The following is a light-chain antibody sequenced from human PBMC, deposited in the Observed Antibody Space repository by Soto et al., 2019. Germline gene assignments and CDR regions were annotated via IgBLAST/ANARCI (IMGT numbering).Light chain of an antibody. CDR1: RTINTY. CDR3: QQTYRYIC. CDR2: RAY. J-gene: IGKJ4*01. Sequence: TQSPSSLSASVGDTITITCRASRTINTYLNWFQQKPGEPPRLLIYRAYTLYDGVPSRFSGSGSGADFTLSISGLQPEDFASYHCQQTYRYICFGGGTKVDI. V-gene: IGKV1-39*01.